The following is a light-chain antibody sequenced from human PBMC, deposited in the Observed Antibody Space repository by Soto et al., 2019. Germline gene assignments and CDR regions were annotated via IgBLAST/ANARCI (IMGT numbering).Light chain of an antibody. V-gene: IGKV3-15*01. J-gene: IGKJ1*01. CDR3: QHYNNWPPWT. Sequence: EIVMTQSPCTLSVSPGERATLSCRASQRISTNLAWYQQKPGQAPRLLISGASTRATGVPARFSGSGSETEFTLTISSLQSEDFAVYYCQHYNNWPPWTFGQGTKVDIK. CDR1: QRISTN. CDR2: GAS.